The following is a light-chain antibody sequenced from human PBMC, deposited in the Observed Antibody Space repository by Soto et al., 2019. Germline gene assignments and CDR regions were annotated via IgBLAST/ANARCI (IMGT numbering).Light chain of an antibody. J-gene: IGKJ4*01. CDR2: GAS. V-gene: IGKV3-20*01. CDR1: QSVSSSY. CDR3: QQYATSLT. Sequence: EIVLTQSPGTLSLSPGERATLSCRASQSVSSSYFAWYQQKPGQAPRLLIYGASSRAAGIPDRFSGSGSGTDFTLTISRLEPEAFAAYYCQQYATSLTLGGGTKVEVK.